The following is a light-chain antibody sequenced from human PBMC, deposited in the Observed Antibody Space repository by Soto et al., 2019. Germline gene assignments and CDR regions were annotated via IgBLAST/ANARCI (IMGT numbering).Light chain of an antibody. V-gene: IGKV3-11*01. CDR3: QQRSHWPPIT. CDR1: ESVGSY. CDR2: DAS. J-gene: IGKJ5*01. Sequence: EIVLTQSPATLSLSPGERATLSCRASESVGSYLAWYQQRRGQAPRLLIYDASNRATGIPARFSGSGSGTDFTLTITYLEPEDFAVYYCQQRSHWPPITFGQGTRLEL.